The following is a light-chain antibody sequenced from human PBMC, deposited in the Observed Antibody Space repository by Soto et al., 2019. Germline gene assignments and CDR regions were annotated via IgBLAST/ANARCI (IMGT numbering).Light chain of an antibody. J-gene: IGKJ1*01. CDR2: AAS. V-gene: IGKV1-39*01. CDR3: QQSYSTPRT. CDR1: QSISSY. Sequence: EIQMTQSPSSLSASVCDRVTITCRASQSISSYLNWYQQKPGKAPKLLIYAASSLQSGVPSRFSGSGSGTDFTLTISSLQPEDFATYYCQQSYSTPRTFGQGTKVDIK.